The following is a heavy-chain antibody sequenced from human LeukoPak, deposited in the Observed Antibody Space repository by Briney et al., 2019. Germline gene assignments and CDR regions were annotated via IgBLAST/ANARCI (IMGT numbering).Heavy chain of an antibody. CDR3: ARDKYYGSGSEHFDY. V-gene: IGHV3-33*01. D-gene: IGHD3-10*01. CDR1: GFTFSSYG. CDR2: IWYDGSNK. Sequence: NPGGSLRLSCAASGFTFSSYGMHWVRQAPGKGLEWVAVIWYDGSNKYYADSVKGRFTISRDNSKNTLYLQMNSLRAEDTAVYYCARDKYYGSGSEHFDYWGQGTLVTVSS. J-gene: IGHJ4*02.